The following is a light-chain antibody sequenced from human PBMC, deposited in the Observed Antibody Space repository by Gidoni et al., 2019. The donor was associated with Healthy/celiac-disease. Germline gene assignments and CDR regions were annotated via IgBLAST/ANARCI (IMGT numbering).Light chain of an antibody. V-gene: IGLV1-44*01. CDR3: AAWDDSLNGVV. J-gene: IGLJ2*01. CDR2: SNN. Sequence: QSVLTQPPSASGTPGQRVTISCSGSSSHIGSNTVNWYQQLPGTAPKLLISSNNQPPSGVPDRFSGSKSGTSASLAISVLQSEDEADYYCAAWDDSLNGVVFGGGTKLTAL. CDR1: SSHIGSNT.